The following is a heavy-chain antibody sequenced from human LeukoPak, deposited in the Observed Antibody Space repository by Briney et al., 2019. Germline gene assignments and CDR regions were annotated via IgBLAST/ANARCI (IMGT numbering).Heavy chain of an antibody. J-gene: IGHJ4*02. Sequence: ASVKVSCKVSGYTFTDYYMHWVQQAPGKGLEWMGLVDPEDGETIYAEKFQGRVTITADTSTDTAYMELSSLRSEDTAVYYCATLSSGSLVPYYSDYWGQGTLVTVSS. CDR2: VDPEDGET. V-gene: IGHV1-69-2*01. CDR1: GYTFTDYY. CDR3: ATLSSGSLVPYYSDY. D-gene: IGHD1-26*01.